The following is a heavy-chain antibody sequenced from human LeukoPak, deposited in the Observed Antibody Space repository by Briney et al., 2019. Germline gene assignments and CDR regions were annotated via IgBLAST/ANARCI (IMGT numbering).Heavy chain of an antibody. CDR2: ISGSGGTT. CDR3: AKNRGSGLRYFMDV. Sequence: GGSLRLSCAASGFTFSSYAMSWVRQAPGKGLKGVSVISGSGGTTYYADSVKGRFTISRDNSKNTLYLQMNSLRAEDTAVYYCAKNRGSGLRYFMDVWGKGTTVTVSS. V-gene: IGHV3-23*01. J-gene: IGHJ6*03. CDR1: GFTFSSYA. D-gene: IGHD6-19*01.